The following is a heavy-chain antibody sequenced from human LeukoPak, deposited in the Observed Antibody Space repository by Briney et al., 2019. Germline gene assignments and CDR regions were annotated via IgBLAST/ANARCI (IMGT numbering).Heavy chain of an antibody. CDR2: INYSGIT. Sequence: SETLSLTCTVSGGSISSSSYFWGWIRQPPGKGLEWIGSINYSGITYYNPSLKSRVTISIDTSKNQFSLKLTSVTAADTAVYYCARMGSGYPDYWGQGTLVTVSS. CDR1: GGSISSSSYF. J-gene: IGHJ4*02. D-gene: IGHD3-22*01. CDR3: ARMGSGYPDY. V-gene: IGHV4-39*07.